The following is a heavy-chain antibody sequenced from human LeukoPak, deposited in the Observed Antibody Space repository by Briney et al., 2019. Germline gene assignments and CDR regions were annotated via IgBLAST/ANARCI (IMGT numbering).Heavy chain of an antibody. Sequence: KPSETLSLTCTVSGGSISSYYWGWIRQPPGKGLEWVRIIYYSGSTNYNPSLKSRVTISVDTSKNQFSLKLSSVTAADTAVYYCARDLHSSSWYIAFDIWGQGTMVTVSS. D-gene: IGHD6-13*01. CDR2: IYYSGST. V-gene: IGHV4-59*01. CDR1: GGSISSYY. CDR3: ARDLHSSSWYIAFDI. J-gene: IGHJ3*02.